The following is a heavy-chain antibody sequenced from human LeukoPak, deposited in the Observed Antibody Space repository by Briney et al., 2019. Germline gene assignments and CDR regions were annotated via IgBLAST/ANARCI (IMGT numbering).Heavy chain of an antibody. CDR3: ATLRRDGYNWHDAFDI. V-gene: IGHV1-24*01. Sequence: ASVRVSCKVSGYTLTELSMHWVRQAPGKGLEWMGGFDPEDGETIYAQKFQGRVTMTEDTSTDTAYMELSSLRSEDTAVYYCATLRRDGYNWHDAFDIWGQGTTVTVSS. CDR1: GYTLTELS. D-gene: IGHD5-24*01. J-gene: IGHJ3*02. CDR2: FDPEDGET.